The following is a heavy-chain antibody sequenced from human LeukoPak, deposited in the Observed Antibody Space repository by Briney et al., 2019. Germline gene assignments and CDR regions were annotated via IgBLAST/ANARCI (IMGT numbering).Heavy chain of an antibody. D-gene: IGHD4-11*01. V-gene: IGHV3-30*01. CDR3: ARVTTVKPAFDY. Sequence: GGSLRLPCAASGFTFSSYAMHWVRQAPGKGLEGVAVISYDGSNKYYADSVKGRFTISRDNSKNTLYLQMNSLRAEDTAVYYCARVTTVKPAFDYWGQGTLVTVSS. CDR1: GFTFSSYA. CDR2: ISYDGSNK. J-gene: IGHJ4*02.